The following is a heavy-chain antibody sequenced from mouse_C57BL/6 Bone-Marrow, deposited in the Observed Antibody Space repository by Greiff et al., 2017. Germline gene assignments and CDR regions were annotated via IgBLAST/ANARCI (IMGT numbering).Heavy chain of an antibody. CDR2: IYPGDGDT. Sequence: QVQLQQSGPELVKPGASVKISCKASGYAFSSSWMNWVKQRPGKGLEWIGRIYPGDGDTNYNGKFKGKATLTADKSSSTAYMQLSSLTSEDSAVYFYARDYYVTYYFDYWGQGTTLTVSS. CDR3: ARDYYVTYYFDY. D-gene: IGHD1-1*01. V-gene: IGHV1-82*01. J-gene: IGHJ2*01. CDR1: GYAFSSSW.